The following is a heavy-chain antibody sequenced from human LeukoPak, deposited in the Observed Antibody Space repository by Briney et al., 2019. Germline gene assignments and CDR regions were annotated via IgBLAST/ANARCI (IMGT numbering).Heavy chain of an antibody. CDR3: ARRGGGYYDILTGRLKGWFDP. J-gene: IGHJ5*02. D-gene: IGHD3-9*01. CDR2: TYPGDSDT. CDR1: GYSFTSYW. V-gene: IGHV5-51*01. Sequence: GESLKISCKGSGYSFTSYWIGWVRQMPGKGLEWMGITYPGDSDTRYSPSFQGQVTISADKSISTAYLQWSSLKASDTAMYYCARRGGGYYDILTGRLKGWFDPWGQGTLVTVSS.